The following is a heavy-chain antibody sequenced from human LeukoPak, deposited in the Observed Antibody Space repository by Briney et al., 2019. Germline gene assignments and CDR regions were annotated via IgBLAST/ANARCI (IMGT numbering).Heavy chain of an antibody. D-gene: IGHD3-22*01. CDR1: GFSLRNARMG. CDR2: IFSNDEK. V-gene: IGHV2-26*01. CDR3: ARDAYYYDSSGYYRRNYFDY. J-gene: IGHJ4*02. Sequence: SGPVLLKPTATLTLTCTVSGFSLRNARMGVSWIRQPPGKALEWLAHIFSNDEKSYSTSLKSRLTISKDTSKSQVVLTMTNMDPVDTATYYCARDAYYYDSSGYYRRNYFDYWGQGTLVTVSS.